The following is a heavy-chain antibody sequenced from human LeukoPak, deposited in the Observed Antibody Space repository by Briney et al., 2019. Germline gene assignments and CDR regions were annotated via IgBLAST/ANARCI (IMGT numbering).Heavy chain of an antibody. J-gene: IGHJ5*02. Sequence: ETLSLTCAVSGGSISSSNWWNWVRQPPGKGLEWIGEIYHSGTTNYNPSLKSRVTISVDKSKNQFSLNLSSVTAADTAVYYCARETKSLRYCSSTSCYALDPWGQGTLVTVSS. CDR1: GGSISSSNW. V-gene: IGHV4-4*02. D-gene: IGHD2-2*01. CDR2: IYHSGTT. CDR3: ARETKSLRYCSSTSCYALDP.